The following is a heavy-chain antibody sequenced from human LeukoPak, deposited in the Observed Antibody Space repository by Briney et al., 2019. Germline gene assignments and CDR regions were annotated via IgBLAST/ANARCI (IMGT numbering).Heavy chain of an antibody. V-gene: IGHV1-2*06. J-gene: IGHJ5*02. CDR2: INPNTGGT. D-gene: IGHD6-13*01. Sequence: ASVKVSCKASGYTFTGYYIHWVRQAPGQGLEWMGRINPNTGGTDYAQKFQGRVTMTRDTSITTAYMELSRLTSDDTAIYYCAKVPPSVTAAGNWLGPWGQRALVTVSS. CDR3: AKVPPSVTAAGNWLGP. CDR1: GYTFTGYY.